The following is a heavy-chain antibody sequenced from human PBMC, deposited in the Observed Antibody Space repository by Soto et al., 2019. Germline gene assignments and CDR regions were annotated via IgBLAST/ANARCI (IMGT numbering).Heavy chain of an antibody. D-gene: IGHD5-18*01. CDR3: ARAQINVDTAMDNWFDP. CDR1: GYTFTSYD. CDR2: MNPNSGNT. V-gene: IGHV1-8*02. J-gene: IGHJ5*02. Sequence: ASVKVSCKASGYTFTSYDINWVRQATGQGLEWMGWMNPNSGNTGYAQKFQDRVTMTRNTSISTAYMELSSLRSEDTAVYYCARAQINVDTAMDNWFDPWGQGTLVTVSS.